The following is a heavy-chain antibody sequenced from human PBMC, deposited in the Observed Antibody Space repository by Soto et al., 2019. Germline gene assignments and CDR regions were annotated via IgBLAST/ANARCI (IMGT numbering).Heavy chain of an antibody. CDR2: IYHSGST. J-gene: IGHJ4*02. CDR3: ARGQVVAAQH. V-gene: IGHV4-30-2*01. D-gene: IGHD2-15*01. Sequence: QLQLQESGSGLVKPSQTLSLTCAVSGVSISSGGYSWSWIRQPPGKGLEWIGYIYHSGSTYYNPSLKSRVTISVDRSKNQFSLKLSSVTAADTAVYSCARGQVVAAQHWGQGTLVTVYS. CDR1: GVSISSGGYS.